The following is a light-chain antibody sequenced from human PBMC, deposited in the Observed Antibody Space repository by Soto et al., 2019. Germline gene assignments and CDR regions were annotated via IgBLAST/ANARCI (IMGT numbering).Light chain of an antibody. CDR1: QSVSIN. V-gene: IGKV3-15*01. CDR3: KQYNNWRPM. J-gene: IGKJ1*01. Sequence: IVMTQSPATLSVSPGERDTLSCRASQSVSINLAWYQQKPGQAPRLLIYGASTRATGILARFSAGGSGTVFTLTISSLQSEDVAVYHCKQYNNWRPMFGQGTKVDIK. CDR2: GAS.